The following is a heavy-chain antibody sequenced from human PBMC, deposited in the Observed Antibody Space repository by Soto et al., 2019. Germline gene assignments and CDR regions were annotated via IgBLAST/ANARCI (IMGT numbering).Heavy chain of an antibody. D-gene: IGHD6-6*01. CDR2: ISAYNGNT. CDR1: GYTFTSYG. Sequence: ASVKVSCKASGYTFTSYGISWVRQAPGQGLEWMGWISAYNGNTNYAQKLQGRVTMTTDTSTSTAYMELRSLRSDDTAVYYCARAYSSSSWDYFDYWGQGTLVTVSS. CDR3: ARAYSSSSWDYFDY. V-gene: IGHV1-18*01. J-gene: IGHJ4*02.